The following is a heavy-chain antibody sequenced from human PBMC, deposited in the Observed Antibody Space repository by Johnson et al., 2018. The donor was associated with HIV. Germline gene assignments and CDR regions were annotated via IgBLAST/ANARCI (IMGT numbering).Heavy chain of an antibody. V-gene: IGHV3-66*01. CDR1: GFTFSDYY. CDR3: ATSHGSHGAFDI. Sequence: VQLVESGGGLVKPGGSLRLSCAASGFTFSDYYMSWIRQAPGKGLEWVSVIYNDGNTYYADSVKGRFTISRDNSKNTLYLQMNSLRAEDTAVYYCATSHGSHGAFDIWGQGTMVTVSS. CDR2: IYNDGNT. D-gene: IGHD1-26*01. J-gene: IGHJ3*02.